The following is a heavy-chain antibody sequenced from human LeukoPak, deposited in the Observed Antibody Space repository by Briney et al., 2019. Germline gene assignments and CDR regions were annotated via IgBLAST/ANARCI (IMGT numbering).Heavy chain of an antibody. V-gene: IGHV4-59*01. CDR3: ARDLQNEDYDFWSGYSWFDP. CDR1: GGSISSYY. J-gene: IGHJ5*02. CDR2: IYYSGST. Sequence: PSETLSLTCTVSGGSISSYYWSWIRQPPGKGLEWIGYIYYSGSTNYNPSLKSRVTISVDTSKNQFSLKLNSVTAADTAVYYCARDLQNEDYDFWSGYSWFDPWGQGTLVIVSS. D-gene: IGHD3-3*01.